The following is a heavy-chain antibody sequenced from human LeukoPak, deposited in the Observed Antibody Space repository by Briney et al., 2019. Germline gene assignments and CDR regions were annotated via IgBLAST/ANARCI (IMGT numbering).Heavy chain of an antibody. V-gene: IGHV4-59*01. CDR2: IYYSGST. D-gene: IGHD3-10*01. J-gene: IGHJ3*02. Sequence: SETLSLTCTVSGGSISSYYWSWIRQPPGKGLEWIGYIYYSGSTNYNPSLKSRVTISVDTSKNQFSLKLSSVTAADTAVYYCARVGYYYGSGSYPDAFDIWGQGTMVTVSS. CDR1: GGSISSYY. CDR3: ARVGYYYGSGSYPDAFDI.